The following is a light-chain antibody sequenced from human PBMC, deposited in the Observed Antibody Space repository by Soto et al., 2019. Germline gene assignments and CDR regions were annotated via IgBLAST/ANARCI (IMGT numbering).Light chain of an antibody. Sequence: DIQMTQSPPSVSASVGDRVTITCRASQGVGSWLAWYQQKPGKAPKLLIFATSTLQGGVPSRFSGSGSGTDFTPTISSLQPEDFATYYCQQLNSYPRTFGQGTKVDI. J-gene: IGKJ1*01. V-gene: IGKV1-12*01. CDR3: QQLNSYPRT. CDR2: ATS. CDR1: QGVGSW.